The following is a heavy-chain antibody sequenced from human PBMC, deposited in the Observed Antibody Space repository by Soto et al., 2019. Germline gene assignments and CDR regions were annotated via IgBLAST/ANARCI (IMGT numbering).Heavy chain of an antibody. CDR1: GLTFSSYA. D-gene: IGHD5-18*01. CDR2: ISGSGGST. J-gene: IGHJ6*02. V-gene: IGHV3-23*01. Sequence: EVQLLESGGGLVQPGGSLRLSCAASGLTFSSYAMSWVRQAPGKGLEWVAGISGSGGSTYYADSVKGRFTISRDNSKSTLYLQMNSLRAEDTAVYYCAKGDTAMDVWGQGTTVTVSS. CDR3: AKGDTAMDV.